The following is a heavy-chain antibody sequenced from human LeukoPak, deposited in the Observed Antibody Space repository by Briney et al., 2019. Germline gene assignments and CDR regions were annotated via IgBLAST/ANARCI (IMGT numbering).Heavy chain of an antibody. J-gene: IGHJ4*02. CDR1: GFTFSSYA. D-gene: IGHD4-23*01. CDR2: ISGSGAGT. V-gene: IGHV3-23*01. CDR3: ANSRASPVVTSDY. Sequence: GSLRLSCAASGFTFSSYAVSWVRQAPGKGLEWVSAISGSGAGTFYADSVKGRFTISRDNPKNTLYLQMNSVRAEDTAVYYCANSRASPVVTSDYWGQGTLVTVSS.